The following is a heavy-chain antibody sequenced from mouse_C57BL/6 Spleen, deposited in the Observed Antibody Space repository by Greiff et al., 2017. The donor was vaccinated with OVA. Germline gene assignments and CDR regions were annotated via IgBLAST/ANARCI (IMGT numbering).Heavy chain of an antibody. V-gene: IGHV1-55*01. CDR1: GYTFTSYW. CDR2: IYPGSGST. CDR3: ARGAITTVVAHFDY. J-gene: IGHJ2*01. D-gene: IGHD1-1*01. Sequence: QVQLQQPGAELVKPGASVKMSCKASGYTFTSYWITWVKQRPGQGLEWIGDIYPGSGSTNYNEKFKSKATLTVDTSSSTAYMQLSSLTSEDSAVYYCARGAITTVVAHFDYWGQGTTLTVSS.